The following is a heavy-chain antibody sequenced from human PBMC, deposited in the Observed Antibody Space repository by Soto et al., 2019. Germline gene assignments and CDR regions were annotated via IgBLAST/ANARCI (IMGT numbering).Heavy chain of an antibody. CDR3: AKHTHPTTNYYYMDV. Sequence: GGSLRLSCAASGFTFDDYAMHWVRQAPGKGLEWVSGISWNSGSIGYADSVKGRFTISRDNAKNSLYLQMNSLRAEDTALYYCAKHTHPTTNYYYMDVWGKGTTVTVSS. V-gene: IGHV3-9*01. CDR1: GFTFDDYA. D-gene: IGHD1-26*01. J-gene: IGHJ6*03. CDR2: ISWNSGSI.